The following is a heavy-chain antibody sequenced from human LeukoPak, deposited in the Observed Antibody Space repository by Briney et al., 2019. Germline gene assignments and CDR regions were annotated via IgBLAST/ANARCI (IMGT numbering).Heavy chain of an antibody. D-gene: IGHD4-17*01. CDR3: ARDRGDYPNWFDP. V-gene: IGHV3-48*01. CDR1: GFTFSSYS. J-gene: IGHJ5*02. CDR2: ISSSSSTI. Sequence: GGSLRLSCADAGFTFSSYSMNWVRQAPGKGLEWVSYISSSSSTIYYADSVKGRFTISRDNAKNSLYLQMNSLRAEDTAVYYCARDRGDYPNWFDPWGQGTLVTVSS.